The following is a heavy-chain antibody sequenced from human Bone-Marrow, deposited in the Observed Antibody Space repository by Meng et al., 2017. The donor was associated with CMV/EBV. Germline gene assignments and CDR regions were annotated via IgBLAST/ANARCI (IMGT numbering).Heavy chain of an antibody. CDR3: ARTQIAVEAGGTKTKYYYYGLDV. V-gene: IGHV1-8*02. Sequence: ASVKVSCKASGYTFSTYDINWVRLATGQGFEWMGWMNANSGNTGYAQKFQGRVSMTRDTSTSTAYMELSSLRSDDTAVYYCARTQIAVEAGGTKTKYYYYGLDVWGQGTTVTVSS. CDR1: GYTFSTYD. J-gene: IGHJ6*02. CDR2: MNANSGNT. D-gene: IGHD6-13*01.